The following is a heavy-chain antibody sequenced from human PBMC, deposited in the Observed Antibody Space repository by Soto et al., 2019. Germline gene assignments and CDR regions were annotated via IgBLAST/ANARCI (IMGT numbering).Heavy chain of an antibody. V-gene: IGHV4-34*01. CDR2: INHSGST. J-gene: IGHJ4*02. Sequence: QVQLQQWGAGLLKPSETLSLTCAVYGGSFSGYYWSWIRQPPGKGLEWIGEINHSGSTNYNPSLKSRVTISVDTSKTQFSLKLRSVTAADTAVYYCARGGRLLLWFGESVGFDYWGQGTLVTVSS. CDR3: ARGGRLLLWFGESVGFDY. CDR1: GGSFSGYY. D-gene: IGHD3-10*01.